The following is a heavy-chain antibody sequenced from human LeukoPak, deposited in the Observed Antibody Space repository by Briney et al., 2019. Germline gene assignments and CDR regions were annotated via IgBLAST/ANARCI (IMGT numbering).Heavy chain of an antibody. D-gene: IGHD6-6*01. Sequence: PGGSLRLSCAASGFTFSSYGMSWVRQAPGKGLEWVSAISGSGGSTYYAGSVKGRFTISRDNSKNTLFLQMNSLRAEDTAVYYCAKGTYSSSPRDYWGQGALVTVSS. V-gene: IGHV3-23*01. CDR3: AKGTYSSSPRDY. CDR2: ISGSGGST. J-gene: IGHJ4*02. CDR1: GFTFSSYG.